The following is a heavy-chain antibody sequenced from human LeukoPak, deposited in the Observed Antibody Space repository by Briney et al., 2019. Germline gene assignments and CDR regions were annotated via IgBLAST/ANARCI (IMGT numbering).Heavy chain of an antibody. Sequence: SCKASGYTFTSYAMHWVRQAPGKGLEWVAVISYDGSNKYYADSVKGRFTISRDNSKNTLYLQMNSLRAEDTAVYYCARDHYYDSSGYGYWGQGTLVTVSS. D-gene: IGHD3-22*01. CDR1: GYTFTSYA. V-gene: IGHV3-30-3*01. J-gene: IGHJ4*02. CDR2: ISYDGSNK. CDR3: ARDHYYDSSGYGY.